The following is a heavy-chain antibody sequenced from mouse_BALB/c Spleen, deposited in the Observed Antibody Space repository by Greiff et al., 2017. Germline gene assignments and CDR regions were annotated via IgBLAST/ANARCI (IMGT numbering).Heavy chain of an antibody. J-gene: IGHJ4*01. CDR2: ISSGGSYT. CDR3: ARITTVVAKRDYYAMDY. D-gene: IGHD1-1*01. CDR1: GFTFSSYG. Sequence: EVKLMESGGDLVKPGGSLKLSCAASGFTFSSYGMSWVRQTPDKRLEWVATISSGGSYTYYPDSVKGRFTISRDNAKNTLYLQMSSLKSEDTAMYYCARITTVVAKRDYYAMDYWGQGTSVTVSS. V-gene: IGHV5-6*01.